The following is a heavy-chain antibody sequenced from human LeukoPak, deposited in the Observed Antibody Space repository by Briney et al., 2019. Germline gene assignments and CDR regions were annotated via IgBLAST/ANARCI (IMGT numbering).Heavy chain of an antibody. CDR3: ARDLYSYGPVGYYYYYMDV. J-gene: IGHJ6*03. D-gene: IGHD5-18*01. CDR1: GFTFSRYW. Sequence: GGSLRLSCAASGFTFSRYWMSWVRQAPGKGLEWVAVISYDGSNKYYADSVKGRFTISRDNSKNTLYLQMNSLRAEDTAVYYCARDLYSYGPVGYYYYYMDVWGKGTTVTVSS. CDR2: ISYDGSNK. V-gene: IGHV3-30-3*01.